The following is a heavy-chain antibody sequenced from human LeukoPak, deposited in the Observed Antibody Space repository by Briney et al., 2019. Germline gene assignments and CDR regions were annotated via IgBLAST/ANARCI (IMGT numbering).Heavy chain of an antibody. V-gene: IGHV4-59*08. CDR1: GGSINISY. D-gene: IGHD3-9*01. Sequence: SETLSLTCTVSGGSINISYWSWIRQPPGKGLEWIGYIYHKGSTNYNPSLKSRVTVSVDTSKNQFSLRVTSVTAADTAVYYCARSGIFSGYDTFDVWGQGTMVTASS. CDR2: IYHKGST. J-gene: IGHJ3*01. CDR3: ARSGIFSGYDTFDV.